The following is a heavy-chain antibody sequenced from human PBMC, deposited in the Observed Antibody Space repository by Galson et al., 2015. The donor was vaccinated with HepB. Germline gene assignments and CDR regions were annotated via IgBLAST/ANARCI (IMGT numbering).Heavy chain of an antibody. CDR2: ISAYNGNT. CDR3: ARDKGYSSGWPTRAYYYYGMDV. V-gene: IGHV1-18*04. CDR1: GYTFTSYG. J-gene: IGHJ6*02. Sequence: SVKVSCKASGYTFTSYGISWVRQAPGQGLEWMGRISAYNGNTNYAQKLQGRVTMTTDTSTSTAYMELRSLRSDDTAVYYCARDKGYSSGWPTRAYYYYGMDVWGQGTTVTVSS. D-gene: IGHD6-19*01.